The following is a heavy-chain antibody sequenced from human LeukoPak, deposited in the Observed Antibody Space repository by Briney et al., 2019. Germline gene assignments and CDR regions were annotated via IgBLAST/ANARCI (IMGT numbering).Heavy chain of an antibody. CDR1: GGTFSSYA. D-gene: IGHD3-22*01. CDR3: ARDYYDRGGAFDI. J-gene: IGHJ3*02. V-gene: IGHV1-69*05. CDR2: IIPIFGTA. Sequence: GASMKVSCKASGGTFSSYAISWVRQAPGQGLEWMGGIIPIFGTANYAQKFQGRVTITTDESTSTAYMELSSLRSEDTAVYYCARDYYDRGGAFDIWGQGTMVTVSS.